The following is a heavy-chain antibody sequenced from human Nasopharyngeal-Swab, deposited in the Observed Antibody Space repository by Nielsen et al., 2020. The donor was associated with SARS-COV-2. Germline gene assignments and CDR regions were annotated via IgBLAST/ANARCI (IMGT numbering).Heavy chain of an antibody. Sequence: GESLKISCAASGFTFSTYNMNWVRQAPGKGLEWVSNISSSSSPIYYAGSVKGRFTISRDNAKNSLYLQMNSLRAEDTAVYYCARDNFWSGYNYYYYMDVWGKGTTVTVSS. CDR1: GFTFSTYN. J-gene: IGHJ6*03. V-gene: IGHV3-48*01. CDR2: ISSSSSPI. D-gene: IGHD3-3*01. CDR3: ARDNFWSGYNYYYYMDV.